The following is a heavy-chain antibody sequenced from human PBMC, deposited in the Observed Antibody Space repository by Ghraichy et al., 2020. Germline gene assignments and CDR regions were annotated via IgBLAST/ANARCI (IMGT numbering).Heavy chain of an antibody. J-gene: IGHJ6*02. CDR2: IIPIFGTA. V-gene: IGHV1-69*13. CDR1: GGTFSSYA. Sequence: SVKVSCKASGGTFSSYAISWVRQAPGQGLEWMGGIIPIFGTANYAQKFQGRVTITADESTSTAYMELSSLRSEDTAVYYCARDRFYSSSWYKTPDYYYYYGMDVWGQGTTVTVSS. D-gene: IGHD6-13*01. CDR3: ARDRFYSSSWYKTPDYYYYYGMDV.